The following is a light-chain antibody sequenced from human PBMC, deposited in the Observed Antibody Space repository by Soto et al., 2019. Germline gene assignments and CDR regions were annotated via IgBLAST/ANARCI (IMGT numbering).Light chain of an antibody. Sequence: EIAVKQSVSTVSVTHKERAILSCRDRQSVSSNLAWYQQIPGQAPRLLIYGASTRATGIPATFTGSGSGTEFTLTISSLQSEDIAVYYCPEYNKRPHTFAQGTK. J-gene: IGKJ1*01. V-gene: IGKV3-15*01. CDR1: QSVSSN. CDR3: PEYNKRPHT. CDR2: GAS.